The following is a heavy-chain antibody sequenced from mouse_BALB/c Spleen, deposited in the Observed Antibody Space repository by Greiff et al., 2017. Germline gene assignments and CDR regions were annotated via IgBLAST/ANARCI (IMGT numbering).Heavy chain of an antibody. V-gene: IGHV5-12-2*01. CDR3: ARRRDLGYFDY. CDR1: GFTFSSYT. J-gene: IGHJ2*01. Sequence: EVKLVESGGGLVQPGGSLKLSCAASGFTFSSYTMSWVRQTPEKSLEWVAYISNGGGSTYYPDTVKGRFTISRDNAKNTLYLQMSSLKSEDTAMYYCARRRDLGYFDYWGQGTTLTVSA. D-gene: IGHD2-10*02. CDR2: ISNGGGST.